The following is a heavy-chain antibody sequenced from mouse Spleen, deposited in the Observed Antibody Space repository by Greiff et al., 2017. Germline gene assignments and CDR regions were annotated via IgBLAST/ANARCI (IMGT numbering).Heavy chain of an antibody. CDR1: GYSFSSYW. Sequence: QVQLQQSGAELVRPGSSVKISCKVSGYSFSSYWMNWVKQRPGQGLEWIGQIYLGDGDTNYNGKFKGKATLTADKSSSTAYMQLSSLTSEDSAVYFCAALITTVVAPGYWGQGTTLTVSS. CDR3: AALITTVVAPGY. CDR2: IYLGDGDT. D-gene: IGHD1-1*01. J-gene: IGHJ2*01. V-gene: IGHV1-80*01.